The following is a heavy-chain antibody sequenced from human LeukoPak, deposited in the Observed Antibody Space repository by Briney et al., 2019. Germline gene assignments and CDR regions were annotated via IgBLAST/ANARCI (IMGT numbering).Heavy chain of an antibody. CDR2: IYSGGST. CDR1: GFSVSSNY. Sequence: GGSLRLSCAASGFSVSSNYMSWVRQAPGKGLEWVSVIYSGGSTYYADSVKGRFTVSRDISKNTLYPQMNSLRAEDTAVYYCARSIAAAAHYYCYGMDVWGKGTTVTVSS. CDR3: ARSIAAAAHYYCYGMDV. D-gene: IGHD6-13*01. V-gene: IGHV3-53*01. J-gene: IGHJ6*04.